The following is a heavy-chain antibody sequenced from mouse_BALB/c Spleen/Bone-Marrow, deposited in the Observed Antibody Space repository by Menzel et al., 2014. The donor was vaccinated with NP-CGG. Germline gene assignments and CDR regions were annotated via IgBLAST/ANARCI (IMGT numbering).Heavy chain of an antibody. J-gene: IGHJ4*01. Sequence: EVQLQQSGGGLVQPGGSLKLSCATSGFTFSDYYMYWVRQTPEKRLEWVAYISNGGGSTYYPDTVKGRFTISRDNAKNTLYLQMSRLKSEDTAMYYCARPTIYYDYDGYAMDYWSQGTSVTVSS. V-gene: IGHV5-12*02. CDR3: ARPTIYYDYDGYAMDY. D-gene: IGHD2-4*01. CDR1: GFTFSDYY. CDR2: ISNGGGST.